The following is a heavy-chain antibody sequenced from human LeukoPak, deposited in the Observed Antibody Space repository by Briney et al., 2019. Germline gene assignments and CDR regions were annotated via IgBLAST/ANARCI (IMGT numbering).Heavy chain of an antibody. CDR2: ISGSGGST. CDR1: GFTFSGYG. D-gene: IGHD2-21*01. V-gene: IGHV3-23*01. Sequence: GGSLRLSCVASGFTFSGYGMHWVRQAAGKGLEWVSAISGSGGSTYYADSVKGRFTISRDNSKTTLYLQMNSLRAEDTAVYYCAKLIVVVIDYWGQGTLVTVSS. CDR3: AKLIVVVIDY. J-gene: IGHJ4*02.